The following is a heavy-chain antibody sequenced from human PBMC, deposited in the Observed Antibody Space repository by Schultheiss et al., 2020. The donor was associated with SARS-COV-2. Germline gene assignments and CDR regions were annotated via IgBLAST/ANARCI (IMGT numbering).Heavy chain of an antibody. Sequence: GESLKISCKGSGYSFTSYWIGWVRQMPGKGLEWMGIIYPGDSDTRYSPSFQGQVTISADKSISTAYLQWSSLKASDTAMYYCATLSHDYGVHGGRDGIDYWGQGTLVTVSS. V-gene: IGHV5-51*01. CDR2: IYPGDSDT. J-gene: IGHJ4*02. CDR3: ATLSHDYGVHGGRDGIDY. CDR1: GYSFTSYW. D-gene: IGHD4-17*01.